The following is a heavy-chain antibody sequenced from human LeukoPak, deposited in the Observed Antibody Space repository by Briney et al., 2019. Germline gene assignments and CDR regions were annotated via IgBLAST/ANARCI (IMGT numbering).Heavy chain of an antibody. V-gene: IGHV4-31*03. CDR1: GGSISSGGYY. CDR2: IYYSGST. CDR3: ARWASPDHDY. J-gene: IGHJ4*02. Sequence: SETLSLTCTVSGGSISSGGYYWSWIRQHPGKGLEWIGYIYYSGSTYYNPSLKSRVTISVDTSKNQFSLKLSSVTAADTAVYYCARWASPDHDYWGQGTLVTVSS.